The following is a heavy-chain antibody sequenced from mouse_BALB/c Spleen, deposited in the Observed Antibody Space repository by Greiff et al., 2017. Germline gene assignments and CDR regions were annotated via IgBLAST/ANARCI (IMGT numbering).Heavy chain of an antibody. CDR2: ISSGSSTI. D-gene: IGHD1-1*01. Sequence: EVQRVESGGGLVQPGGSRKLSCAASGFTFSSFGMHWVRQAPEKGLEWVAYISSGSSTIYYADTVKGRFTISRDNPKNTLFLQMTSLRSEDTAMYYCARLYYYGSSQYYFDYWGQGTTLTVSS. J-gene: IGHJ2*01. V-gene: IGHV5-17*02. CDR1: GFTFSSFG. CDR3: ARLYYYGSSQYYFDY.